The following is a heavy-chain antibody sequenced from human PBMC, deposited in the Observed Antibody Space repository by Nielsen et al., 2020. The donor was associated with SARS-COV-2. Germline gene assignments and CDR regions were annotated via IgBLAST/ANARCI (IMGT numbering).Heavy chain of an antibody. CDR3: AHTPQWLVPPFDF. D-gene: IGHD6-19*01. Sequence: PTLVKPTQTLTLTCTFSGFSLTTSTAGVAWIRQPPGKALEWLALIYWDDDKRYRPSLKNRLTITKDISKNQVVLTVTNMDPVDTATYYCAHTPQWLVPPFDFWGQGTLVTVSS. CDR1: GFSLTTSTAG. V-gene: IGHV2-5*02. J-gene: IGHJ4*02. CDR2: IYWDDDK.